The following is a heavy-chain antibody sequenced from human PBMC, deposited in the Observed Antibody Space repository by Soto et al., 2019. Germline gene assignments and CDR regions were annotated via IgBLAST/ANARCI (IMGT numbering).Heavy chain of an antibody. CDR3: ASGGSGSYPYYYYMDV. V-gene: IGHV4-34*01. CDR1: GGSFSGYY. CDR2: INHSGST. J-gene: IGHJ6*03. D-gene: IGHD3-10*01. Sequence: SETLSLTCAVYGGSFSGYYWSWIRQPPGKGLEWIGEINHSGSTNYNPSLKSRVTISVDTSKNQFSLKLSSVAAADTAVYYCASGGSGSYPYYYYMDVWGKGTTVTV.